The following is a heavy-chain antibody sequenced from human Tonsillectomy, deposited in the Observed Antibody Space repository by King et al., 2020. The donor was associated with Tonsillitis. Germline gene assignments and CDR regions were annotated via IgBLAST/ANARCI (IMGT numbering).Heavy chain of an antibody. CDR2: IIPIFGAA. J-gene: IGHJ3*02. CDR3: ARDGADYYDSSNQRAFDI. V-gene: IGHV1-69*01. Sequence: VQPVESGAEVKKPGSSVKVSCKSSGGTFSSYAISWVRQAPGQGLEWMGGIIPIFGAANNAQKFQGRVTITADESTSTAYMELSSLRSEDTAVYYCARDGADYYDSSNQRAFDIWGQGTMVTVSS. CDR1: GGTFSSYA. D-gene: IGHD3-22*01.